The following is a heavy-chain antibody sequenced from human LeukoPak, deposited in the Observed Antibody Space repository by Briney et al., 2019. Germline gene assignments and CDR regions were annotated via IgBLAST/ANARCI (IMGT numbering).Heavy chain of an antibody. CDR2: IYYSGST. CDR3: ARQLGYCSSTSCYADKVDY. J-gene: IGHJ4*02. Sequence: WETLSLTCPVSGVSIRSSSYYWGWIRQPPGKGLEWIGRIYYSGSTYYNPSLKSRVTISVDTSKNQFSLKLSSVTAADTAVYYCARQLGYCSSTSCYADKVDYWGQGTLVTVSS. V-gene: IGHV4-39*01. D-gene: IGHD2-2*01. CDR1: GVSIRSSSYY.